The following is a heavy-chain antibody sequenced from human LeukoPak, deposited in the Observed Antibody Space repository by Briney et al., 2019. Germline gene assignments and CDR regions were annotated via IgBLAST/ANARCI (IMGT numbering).Heavy chain of an antibody. D-gene: IGHD2-15*01. V-gene: IGHV1-2*02. CDR2: INPNSGGT. Sequence: GASVKVSCKASGYTFTGYCMHWVRQAPGRGLEWMGWINPNSGGTNYAQKFQGRVTMTRDTSISTAYMELSRLRSDDTAVYYCARTECSGGSCYYYYGMDVWGQGTTVTVSS. CDR1: GYTFTGYC. CDR3: ARTECSGGSCYYYYGMDV. J-gene: IGHJ6*02.